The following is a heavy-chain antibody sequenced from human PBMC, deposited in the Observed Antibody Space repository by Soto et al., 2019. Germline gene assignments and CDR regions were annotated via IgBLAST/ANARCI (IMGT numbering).Heavy chain of an antibody. V-gene: IGHV3-21*01. CDR1: GFTFSSYS. J-gene: IGHJ4*02. Sequence: LRLSCAASGFTFSSYSMNWVRQAPGKGLEWVSSISSSSSYIYYADSVKGRFTISRDNAKNSLYLQMNSLRAEDTAVYYCARDRYFDWLLAYWGQGTLVTVSS. CDR3: ARDRYFDWLLAY. CDR2: ISSSSSYI. D-gene: IGHD3-9*01.